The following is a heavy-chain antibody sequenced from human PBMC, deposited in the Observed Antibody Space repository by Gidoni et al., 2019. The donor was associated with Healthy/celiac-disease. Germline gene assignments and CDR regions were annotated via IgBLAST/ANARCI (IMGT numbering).Heavy chain of an antibody. CDR1: GFTFSSYA. CDR2: ISGSGGST. Sequence: EVQLLESGGGLVQPGGSLRLSCAASGFTFSSYAMSWVRQAPGKGLEWVSAISGSGGSTYYADSVKGRFTISRDNSKNTLYLQMNSLRAEDTAVYYCAKFTEVVVAATPPYFDYWGQGTLVTVSS. CDR3: AKFTEVVVAATPPYFDY. V-gene: IGHV3-23*01. D-gene: IGHD2-15*01. J-gene: IGHJ4*02.